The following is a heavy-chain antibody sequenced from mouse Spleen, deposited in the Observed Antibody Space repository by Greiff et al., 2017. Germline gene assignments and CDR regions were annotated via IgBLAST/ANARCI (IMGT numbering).Heavy chain of an antibody. V-gene: IGHV1-50*01. CDR3: ANHGGFAY. J-gene: IGHJ3*01. CDR2: IDPSDSYT. Sequence: VQLQQPGAELVKPGASVKLSCKASGYTFTSYWMQWVKQRPGQGLEWIGEIDPSDSYTNYNQKFKGKATLTVDTSSSTAYMQLSSLTSEDSAVYYCANHGGFAYWGQGTLVTVSA. CDR1: GYTFTSYW.